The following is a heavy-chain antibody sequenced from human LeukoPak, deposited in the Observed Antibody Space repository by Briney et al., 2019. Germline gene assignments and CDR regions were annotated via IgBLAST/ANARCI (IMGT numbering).Heavy chain of an antibody. D-gene: IGHD3-9*01. CDR3: ARGWPSYDILTGYYNPNFDY. V-gene: IGHV1-2*02. J-gene: IGHJ4*02. Sequence: ASVKVSCKASGYTFTSYAMNWVRQAPGQGLEWMGWINPNSGGTNYAQKFQGRVTMTRDTSISTAYMELSRLRSDDTAVYYCARGWPSYDILTGYYNPNFDYWGQGTLVTVSS. CDR1: GYTFTSYA. CDR2: INPNSGGT.